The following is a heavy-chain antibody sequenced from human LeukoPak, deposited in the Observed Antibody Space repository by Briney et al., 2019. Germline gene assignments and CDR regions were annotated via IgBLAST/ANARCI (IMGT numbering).Heavy chain of an antibody. CDR1: GFTFSNYA. D-gene: IGHD6-19*01. CDR2: ISGSGDRT. Sequence: GRSLRLSCVGAGFTFSNYAMTWVRQAPGKGLGWVSGISGSGDRTYYADSVKGRFTISRDNSKNTLYLQMNSLTDDDSAVYYCAKDRIPVAGRQDIWDYWGQGTLVTVSS. V-gene: IGHV3-23*01. J-gene: IGHJ4*02. CDR3: AKDRIPVAGRQDIWDY.